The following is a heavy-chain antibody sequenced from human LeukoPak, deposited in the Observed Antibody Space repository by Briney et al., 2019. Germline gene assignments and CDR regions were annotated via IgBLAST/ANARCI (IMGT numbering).Heavy chain of an antibody. V-gene: IGHV4-38-2*02. CDR2: IFHSGTT. J-gene: IGHJ6*03. D-gene: IGHD5-18*01. CDR1: GDSISSGYF. Sequence: SETLPLTCNVSGDSISSGYFWGWIRQPPGKGLEWIGSIFHSGTTYYNPSLKSRVTISVDTSKNQFSLKLTSVTAADTAVYYCARTTEGGYTYGYFYYYYMDVWGKGTTVTISS. CDR3: ARTTEGGYTYGYFYYYYMDV.